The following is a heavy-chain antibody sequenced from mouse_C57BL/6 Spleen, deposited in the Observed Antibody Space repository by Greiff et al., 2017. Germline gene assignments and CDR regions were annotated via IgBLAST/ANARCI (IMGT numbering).Heavy chain of an antibody. CDR3: ARHDGYYEGFAY. CDR2: ISSGGSYT. J-gene: IGHJ3*01. D-gene: IGHD2-3*01. CDR1: GFTFSSYG. V-gene: IGHV5-6*01. Sequence: DVQLVESGGDLVKPGGSLKLSCAASGFTFSSYGMSWVRQTPDKRLEWVATISSGGSYTYYPDSVKGRFTISRDNAKNTLYLQMSSLKSEDTAMYYCARHDGYYEGFAYWGQGTLVTVSA.